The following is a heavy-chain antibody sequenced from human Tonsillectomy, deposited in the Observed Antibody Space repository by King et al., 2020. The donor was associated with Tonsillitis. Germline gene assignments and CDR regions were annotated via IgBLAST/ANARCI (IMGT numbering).Heavy chain of an antibody. J-gene: IGHJ3*01. Sequence: VQLQESGPGLVKPSGTLSLTCAVSGGSINSRDWWSWVRQPPGKGLEWIGEVYHSGLTHYNPSLKSRVTISLGNSKNHFSLNLSSVTAADTAVYYCARDRDGYNNGGGAFDVWGQGTMVSVSS. CDR2: VYHSGLT. CDR3: ARDRDGYNNGGGAFDV. CDR1: GGSINSRDW. V-gene: IGHV4-4*02. D-gene: IGHD5-24*01.